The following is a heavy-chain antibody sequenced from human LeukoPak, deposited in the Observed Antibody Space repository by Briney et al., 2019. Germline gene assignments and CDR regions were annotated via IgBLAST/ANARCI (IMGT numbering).Heavy chain of an antibody. D-gene: IGHD1-26*01. CDR1: GFTFRDAD. J-gene: IGHJ5*02. V-gene: IGHV3-23*01. CDR2: ISSSGANA. Sequence: PGGSLRLSCAASGFTFRDADMTWVRQAPGKGLEWVSLISSSGANAYYADSVKGRFTISRDNSKNTLYLQMNSLRGEDTAEYYCAKDMELATWGQGTLVTVSS. CDR3: AKDMELAT.